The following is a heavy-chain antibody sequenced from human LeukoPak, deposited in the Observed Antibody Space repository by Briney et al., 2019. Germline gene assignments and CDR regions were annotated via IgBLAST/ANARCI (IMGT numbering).Heavy chain of an antibody. Sequence: GGSLRLSCAASGFTFSSYSMNWVRQAPGKGLEWVSSISSSSYIYYADSVKGRFTISRDNAKNSLYLQMNSLRAEDTAVYYCARDLRSLLPYYYYGMDVWGQGTTVTVSS. CDR3: ARDLRSLLPYYYYGMDV. CDR2: ISSSSYI. V-gene: IGHV3-21*01. D-gene: IGHD3-22*01. J-gene: IGHJ6*02. CDR1: GFTFSSYS.